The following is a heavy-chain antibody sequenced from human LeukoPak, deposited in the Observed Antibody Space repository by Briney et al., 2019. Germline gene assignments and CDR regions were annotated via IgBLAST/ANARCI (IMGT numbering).Heavy chain of an antibody. D-gene: IGHD2/OR15-2a*01. CDR1: GGSISSDH. CDR3: ARKNDFDI. CDR2: IYYIGST. V-gene: IGHV4-59*01. Sequence: SETLSLTCTVSGGSISSDHWNWVRQPPGKGLEWIGCIYYIGSTNYNPSLKSRVTISVDTSKNQFSLSLTSVTAAATAVYCCARKNDFDIWGQVTLVTFS. J-gene: IGHJ3*02.